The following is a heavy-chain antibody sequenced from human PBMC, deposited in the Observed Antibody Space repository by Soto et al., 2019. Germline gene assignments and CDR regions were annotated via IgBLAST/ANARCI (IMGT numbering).Heavy chain of an antibody. Sequence: GESLKISCKGSGYSFTNYWIGWARQMPGKALEWMGVIYPGDSDTRYSPSFQGQVTISADKSISTAYLQWTSLRASDTAMYYRERHSLTGGDSFGSYDYWGQGTLVTVSS. V-gene: IGHV5-51*01. D-gene: IGHD3-22*01. CDR3: ERHSLTGGDSFGSYDY. J-gene: IGHJ4*02. CDR1: GYSFTNYW. CDR2: IYPGDSDT.